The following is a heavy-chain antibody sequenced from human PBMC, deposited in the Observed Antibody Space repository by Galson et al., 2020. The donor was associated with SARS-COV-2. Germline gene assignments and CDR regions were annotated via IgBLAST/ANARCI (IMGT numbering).Heavy chain of an antibody. J-gene: IGHJ4*02. CDR2: IIPTFGTE. D-gene: IGHD6-6*01. CDR1: GDTFSTYT. Sequence: SVKVSCKASGDTFSTYTFTWVRQAPGQGLEWMGAIIPTFGTENYAQKFQGSVTITADEATSTAYMELSSLRSDDTAVYYCAREGKAARNLDYWGQGTLVTVSS. V-gene: IGHV1-69*13. CDR3: AREGKAARNLDY.